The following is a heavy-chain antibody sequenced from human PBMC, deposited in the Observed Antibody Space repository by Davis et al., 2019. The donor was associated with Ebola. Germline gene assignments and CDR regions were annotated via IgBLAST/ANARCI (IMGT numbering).Heavy chain of an antibody. J-gene: IGHJ3*02. CDR2: IYYSGST. CDR3: ARLTGGIYFHAFDI. D-gene: IGHD2/OR15-2a*01. Sequence: SETLSLTCTASGGPISSGGYYWSCIRQHPGKGLEWIGYIYYSGSTNYNPSLKSRVTISVDTSKNQFSLKLSSVTAADTAVYYCARLTGGIYFHAFDIWGQGTMVTVSS. CDR1: GGPISSGGYY. V-gene: IGHV4-61*08.